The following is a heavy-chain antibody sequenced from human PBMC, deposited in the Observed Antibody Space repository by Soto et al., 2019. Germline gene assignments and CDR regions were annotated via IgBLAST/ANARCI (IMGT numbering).Heavy chain of an antibody. J-gene: IGHJ4*02. CDR2: INGDGGTT. CDR3: ASIGVPRFGC. Sequence: EVQLVESGGSLVQPGGSLRLSCAASGFTFSSSWMHWVRQAPGKGLVWVSRINGDGGTTDYADSVKGRFTISRDNAKNTLYLQMHSLRGEDTAVYDYASIGVPRFGCWGQGTMGTVCS. D-gene: IGHD3-3*01. CDR1: GFTFSSSW. V-gene: IGHV3-74*01.